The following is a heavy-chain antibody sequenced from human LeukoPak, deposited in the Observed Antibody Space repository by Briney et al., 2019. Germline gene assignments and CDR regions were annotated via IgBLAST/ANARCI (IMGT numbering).Heavy chain of an antibody. J-gene: IGHJ6*03. CDR1: GYFISSGHY. V-gene: IGHV3-69-1*01. Sequence: ETLSLTCTVSGYFISSGHYWGWVRQAPGKGLEWVSSITSGDFVYFADSLKGRFTISRDNAKSSLYLQMNSLRAEDTAVYYCARGGFNMVRGVIIPSNSYYYYMDIWGKGTTVTVSS. D-gene: IGHD3-10*01. CDR3: ARGGFNMVRGVIIPSNSYYYYMDI. CDR2: ITSGDFV.